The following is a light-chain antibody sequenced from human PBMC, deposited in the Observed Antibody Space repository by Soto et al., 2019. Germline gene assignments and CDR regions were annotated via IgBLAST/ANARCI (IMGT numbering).Light chain of an antibody. J-gene: IGKJ3*01. CDR1: QSVNRGY. V-gene: IGKV3-20*01. Sequence: EIVLTQSPGTLSLSPGARATLSCRASQSVNRGYLAWYQQRPGQGPRLLIYGVSARATGIPDRFSGSGSGTDFTLTISRLEPEDFAVYYCQQYSSSFTFGPGTKVDLK. CDR2: GVS. CDR3: QQYSSSFT.